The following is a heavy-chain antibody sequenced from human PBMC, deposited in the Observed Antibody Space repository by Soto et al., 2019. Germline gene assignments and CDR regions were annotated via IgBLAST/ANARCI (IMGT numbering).Heavy chain of an antibody. CDR3: ARQRTTVVTQAYFDH. Sequence: PSETLSLTCTVSGGSITSSSYYRGWIRQPLGKGLEWIGGIYYSGRSYYNPSLKSRVTMSVDTSKNQFSLTLNSVTAADAAVYYCARQRTTVVTQAYFDHWGQGTLVTVSS. D-gene: IGHD4-17*01. CDR1: GGSITSSSYY. CDR2: IYYSGRS. V-gene: IGHV4-39*01. J-gene: IGHJ4*02.